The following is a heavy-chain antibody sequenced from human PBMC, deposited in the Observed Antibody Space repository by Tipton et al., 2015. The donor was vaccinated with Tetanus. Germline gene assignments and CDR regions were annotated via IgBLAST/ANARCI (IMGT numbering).Heavy chain of an antibody. D-gene: IGHD4-17*01. CDR2: ISTSSNTI. Sequence: SLRLSCAASGFTLRSYSMNWVRQAPGKGPEWISYISTSSNTIYYADSVKGRFTISRDNSKNTVYLQMNSLRAEDTAVYYCARDRDDYGDYAPGFDYWGQGTLVTVSS. CDR1: GFTLRSYS. V-gene: IGHV3-48*01. J-gene: IGHJ4*02. CDR3: ARDRDDYGDYAPGFDY.